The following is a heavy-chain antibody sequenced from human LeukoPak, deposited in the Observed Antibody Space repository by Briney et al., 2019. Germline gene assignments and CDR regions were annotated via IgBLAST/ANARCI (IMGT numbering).Heavy chain of an antibody. CDR2: LPYDENVADRGIP. V-gene: IGHV4-39*02. J-gene: IGHJ5*01. CDR1: GDSITNSGWS. Sequence: SETLSLTCFVSGDSITNSGWSWGWVRQPPGEGLEWIGTLPYDENVADRGIPSYNPSLTSRVTISADTSKNHLSLTVNSVTAADTASYYCARLTLTGVGGRGWFDSWGQGALVIVSS. CDR3: ARLTLTGVGGRGWFDS. D-gene: IGHD3-3*01.